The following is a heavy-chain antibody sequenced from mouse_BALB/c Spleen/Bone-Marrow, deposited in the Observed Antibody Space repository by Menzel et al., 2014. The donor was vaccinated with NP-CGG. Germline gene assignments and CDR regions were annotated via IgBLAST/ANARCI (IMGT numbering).Heavy chain of an antibody. J-gene: IGHJ3*01. V-gene: IGHV1-74*01. Sequence: VQLQQSGAELVRPGASVKLSCKASGYSFTNYWMNWMKQRPGQGLEWIGMIHPSDSETRLNRKFKDKATLTVDKSSSTAYMQLSSPTSEDSAVYYCASDDYDGSWFAYWGQGTLVTVSA. CDR2: IHPSDSET. CDR3: ASDDYDGSWFAY. D-gene: IGHD2-4*01. CDR1: GYSFTNYW.